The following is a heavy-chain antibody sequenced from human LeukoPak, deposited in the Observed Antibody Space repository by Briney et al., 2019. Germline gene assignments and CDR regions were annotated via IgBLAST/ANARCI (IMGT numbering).Heavy chain of an antibody. CDR2: INPHSGGT. Sequence: ASAKVSCKASGYTFTDNYMHWVRQAPGQGLEWMGWINPHSGGTKYAQKFQGRVTMTRDTSIGTAYMELSRLRSDDTAVYYCARERRPTDCSSTTCYEYFDYWGQGTLVTVSS. J-gene: IGHJ4*02. CDR1: GYTFTDNY. V-gene: IGHV1-2*02. D-gene: IGHD2-2*01. CDR3: ARERRPTDCSSTTCYEYFDY.